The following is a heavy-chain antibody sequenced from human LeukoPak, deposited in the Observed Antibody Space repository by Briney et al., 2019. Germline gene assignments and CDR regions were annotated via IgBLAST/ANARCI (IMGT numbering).Heavy chain of an antibody. V-gene: IGHV4-61*02. CDR3: ARHVRRGYDSDY. J-gene: IGHJ4*02. CDR2: IYTSGST. Sequence: PSETLSLTCTVSGGSISSGSYYRSWIRQPAGKGLEWIGRIYTSGSTNYNPSLKSRVTISVDTSKNQFSLKLSSVTAADTAVYYCARHVRRGYDSDYWGQGTLVTVSS. CDR1: GGSISSGSYY. D-gene: IGHD5-12*01.